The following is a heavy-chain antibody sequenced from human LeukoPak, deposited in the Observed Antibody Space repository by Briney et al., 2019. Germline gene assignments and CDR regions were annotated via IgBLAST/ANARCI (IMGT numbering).Heavy chain of an antibody. CDR1: EFTFINYA. D-gene: IGHD3-10*01. V-gene: IGHV3-64D*06. CDR3: VKDKGGYYYGSGSYYTD. J-gene: IGHJ4*02. CDR2: ISSNGGST. Sequence: GGSLRLSCSASEFTFINYAMHWVRQAPGKGLEYVSSISSNGGSTYYADSVEGRFTITRDNSKNTLYLQMSSLRAEDTAVYYCVKDKGGYYYGSGSYYTDWGQGTLVTVSS.